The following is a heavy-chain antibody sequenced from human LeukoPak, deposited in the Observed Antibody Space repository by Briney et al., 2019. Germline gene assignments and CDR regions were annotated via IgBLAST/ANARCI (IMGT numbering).Heavy chain of an antibody. J-gene: IGHJ6*03. CDR2: ISGSGRST. CDR1: GFTFSSYA. V-gene: IGHV3-23*01. CDR3: AKDSKIVGPTFRSYRYMDV. D-gene: IGHD1-26*01. Sequence: GGSLRLSCAASGFTFSSYAMSWVRQAPGKGLEWVSGISGSGRSTYYADSVKGRFTISRDNSKKTLYLQMNSMRAEDTAVYYCAKDSKIVGPTFRSYRYMDVWGKGTTVTVSS.